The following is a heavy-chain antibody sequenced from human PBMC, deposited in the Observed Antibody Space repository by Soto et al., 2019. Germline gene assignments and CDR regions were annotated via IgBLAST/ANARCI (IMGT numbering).Heavy chain of an antibody. D-gene: IGHD6-13*01. CDR3: ARDQAAGGYFDS. Sequence: QLQLQESGSGLVKPSQTLSLTCAVSGGSTSSGGYSWSWIRQPPGKGLEWIGYIYHGGSTYYNPSLPSRVTISLDRAKSQFSLKLTSVTAADTAVYYCARDQAAGGYFDSWGQGTLVTVSS. J-gene: IGHJ4*02. CDR2: IYHGGST. V-gene: IGHV4-30-2*01. CDR1: GGSTSSGGYS.